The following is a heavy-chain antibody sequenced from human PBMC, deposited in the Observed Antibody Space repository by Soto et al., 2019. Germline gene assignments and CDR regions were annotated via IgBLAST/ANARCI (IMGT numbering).Heavy chain of an antibody. D-gene: IGHD3-10*01. J-gene: IGHJ4*02. CDR3: TRDDYYGSGSYFFDY. CDR2: IRSKAYGGTT. Sequence: EVQLVESGGGLVQPGRSLRLSCTASGFTFGDYAMSWFRQAPGKGLEWVGFIRSKAYGGTTEYAASVKGRFTISRDDSKSIAYLQMNSLKTEDTAVYYCTRDDYYGSGSYFFDYWGQGTLVTVSS. V-gene: IGHV3-49*03. CDR1: GFTFGDYA.